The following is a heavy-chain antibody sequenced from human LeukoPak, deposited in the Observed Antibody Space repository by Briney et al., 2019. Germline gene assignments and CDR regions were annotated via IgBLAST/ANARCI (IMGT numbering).Heavy chain of an antibody. CDR2: IYYSGST. Sequence: SETLSLTCTVSGGSISSSSYYRGWIRQPPGKGLEWIGSIYYSGSTYYNPSLKSRVTISVDTSKNQFSLKLSSVTAADTAVYYCARAIVGWNGDLDYWGQGTLVTVSS. CDR3: ARAIVGWNGDLDY. D-gene: IGHD6-19*01. V-gene: IGHV4-39*01. CDR1: GGSISSSSYY. J-gene: IGHJ4*02.